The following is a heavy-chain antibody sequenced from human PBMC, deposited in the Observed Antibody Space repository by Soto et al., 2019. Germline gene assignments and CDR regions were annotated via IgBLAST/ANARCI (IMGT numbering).Heavy chain of an antibody. D-gene: IGHD1-1*01. V-gene: IGHV4-59*08. J-gene: IGHJ3*02. CDR1: GGSISSYC. Sequence: QVQLQESGPGLVKPSETLSLTCTVSGGSISSYCWSWIRQPPGKGLEWIQYICYSGSTNYNPSLKSRVTMSVDTSKNQFFLKLNSVTAADTAVYYCATSRTTGGAFDIWGQGTMVTVSS. CDR2: ICYSGST. CDR3: ATSRTTGGAFDI.